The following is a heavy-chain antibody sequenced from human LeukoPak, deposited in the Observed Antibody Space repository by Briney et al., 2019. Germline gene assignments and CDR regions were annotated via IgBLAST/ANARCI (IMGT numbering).Heavy chain of an antibody. D-gene: IGHD6-19*01. J-gene: IGHJ4*02. CDR1: GYTFTSYG. Sequence: GASVKVSCKASGYTFTSYGISWVRQAPGQGREWMGWISADNGNTNYAQKLHGRVTMTTDTSTSTAYMELRSLSSADTAVYYCARARLGPYWGQGTLVTVSS. V-gene: IGHV1-18*01. CDR2: ISADNGNT. CDR3: ARARLGPY.